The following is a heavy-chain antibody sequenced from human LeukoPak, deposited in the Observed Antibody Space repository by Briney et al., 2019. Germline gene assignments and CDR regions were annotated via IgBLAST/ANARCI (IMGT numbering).Heavy chain of an antibody. CDR3: ARARGCNSGDCYADY. D-gene: IGHD2-21*02. CDR1: GYRFNTYW. J-gene: IGHJ4*02. Sequence: GESLKISCKGSGYRFNTYWIGWVRHMPGKGLEWMVITYGGDSDTRYSPSFQGQVTISADKTITTAYLQWSSLKASDSAIYYCARARGCNSGDCYADYCGQGTLVTVSS. V-gene: IGHV5-51*01. CDR2: TYGGDSDT.